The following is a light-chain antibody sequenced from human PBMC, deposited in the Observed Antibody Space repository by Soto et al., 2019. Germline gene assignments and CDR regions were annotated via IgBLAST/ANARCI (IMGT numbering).Light chain of an antibody. CDR1: QSVSSR. Sequence: EIVLTQSPGTLSLSPGERATLSCRASQSVSSRLAWYQQKPGQAPRLLIYGASSRATGIPDRFSGSGSGTDFTLTISRLEPEDFAVYYCQQYGSSPRTFGQGTKVDNK. J-gene: IGKJ1*01. V-gene: IGKV3-20*01. CDR3: QQYGSSPRT. CDR2: GAS.